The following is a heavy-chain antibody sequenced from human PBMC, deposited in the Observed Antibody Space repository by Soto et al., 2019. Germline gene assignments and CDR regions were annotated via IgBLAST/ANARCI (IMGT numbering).Heavy chain of an antibody. D-gene: IGHD6-6*01. J-gene: IGHJ6*01. CDR2: IDWDDDK. CDR1: GFSLSTSGMC. Sequence: ESGPTLVNPTQTLTLTCTFSGFSLSTSGMCVSWIRQPPGKALEWLARIDWDDDKYYSTSLKTRLTISKDTSKNQVVLTMTNMDPVDTATYYCARIVLSSDYYGMDVWGQGTTVTVSS. CDR3: ARIVLSSDYYGMDV. V-gene: IGHV2-70*11.